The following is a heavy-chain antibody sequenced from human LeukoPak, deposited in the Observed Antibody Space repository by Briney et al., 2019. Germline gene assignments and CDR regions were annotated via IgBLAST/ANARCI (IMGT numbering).Heavy chain of an antibody. CDR2: IWYDGSDK. D-gene: IGHD6-19*01. J-gene: IGHJ4*02. CDR1: GFTFSSYG. Sequence: GGSLRLSGAASGFTFSSYGMHWVRQAPGKGLEGVAVIWYDGSDKYYADSVKGRFTISRDNSKNTLYLQMNSLRAEDTAVYSCARSGQWLERFDYWGQGTLVTVSS. CDR3: ARSGQWLERFDY. V-gene: IGHV3-33*01.